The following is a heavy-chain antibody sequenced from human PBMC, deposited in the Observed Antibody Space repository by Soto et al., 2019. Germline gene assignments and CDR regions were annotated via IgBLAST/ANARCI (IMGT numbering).Heavy chain of an antibody. CDR3: ASYIHWNVAAETLDI. D-gene: IGHD1-1*01. CDR2: MNPDTADT. Sequence: QVQLVQSGAEGKKPGASVKVSCKASGYTFTSYDINWVRQASGQGLEWMGWMNPDTADTGSAQKFQGRLTMTRNTSLSTAYMELSSLRSEDTAVYYCASYIHWNVAAETLDIWGQGTMVTVSS. J-gene: IGHJ3*02. CDR1: GYTFTSYD. V-gene: IGHV1-8*01.